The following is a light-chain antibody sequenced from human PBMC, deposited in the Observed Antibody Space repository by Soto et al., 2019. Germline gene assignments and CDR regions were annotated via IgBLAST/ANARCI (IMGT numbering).Light chain of an antibody. CDR2: GAS. CDR1: QSVSSSY. J-gene: IGKJ1*01. CDR3: QQYGSSQST. Sequence: EIVLTQSPGTLSLSPGERATLSCRASQSVSSSYLAWYQQKPGQAPRLLIYGASSRATGIPDRFSGSGSGTDFTLNISRLEPEDFAVYYCQQYGSSQSTFGQGTKVEIK. V-gene: IGKV3-20*01.